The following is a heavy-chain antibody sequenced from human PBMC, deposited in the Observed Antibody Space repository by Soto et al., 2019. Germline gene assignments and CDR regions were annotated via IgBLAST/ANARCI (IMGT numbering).Heavy chain of an antibody. CDR1: GGSISSSNW. D-gene: IGHD3-22*01. CDR3: AREFLYYYDSSGYFGWFDP. V-gene: IGHV4-4*02. J-gene: IGHJ5*02. Sequence: SETLSLTCAVSGGSISSSNWWSWVRQPPGKGLEWIGEIYHSGSTNYNPSLKSRVTISVDKSKNQFSLKLSSVTAADTAVYYSAREFLYYYDSSGYFGWFDPWGQGTLVTVSS. CDR2: IYHSGST.